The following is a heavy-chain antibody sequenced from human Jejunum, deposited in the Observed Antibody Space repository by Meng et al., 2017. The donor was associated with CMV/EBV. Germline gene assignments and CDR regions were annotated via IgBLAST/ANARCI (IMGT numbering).Heavy chain of an antibody. J-gene: IGHJ4*02. Sequence: GDSISSINDYWSWIRQPPGKGLEWIGSIYYNGSTYYNPSLKSRVLISVVTSKNQFSLKVTSVTAADTAIYYCARESLRDGYKTVDSWGQGTLVTVSS. CDR1: GDSISSINDY. CDR2: IYYNGST. V-gene: IGHV4-39*07. D-gene: IGHD5-24*01. CDR3: ARESLRDGYKTVDS.